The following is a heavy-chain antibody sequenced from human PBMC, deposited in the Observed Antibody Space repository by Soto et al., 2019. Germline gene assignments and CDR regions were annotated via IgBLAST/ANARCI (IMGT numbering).Heavy chain of an antibody. Sequence: PSETLSLTCAVSGGSISSGGYSWSWIRQPPGKGLEWIGYIYHSGSTYYNPSLKSRVTISVDRSKNQFSLKLSSVTAADTAVYYCARGPAAGTYYYYYGMDVWGQGTTVTVSS. D-gene: IGHD6-13*01. V-gene: IGHV4-30-2*01. CDR2: IYHSGST. J-gene: IGHJ6*02. CDR1: GGSISSGGYS. CDR3: ARGPAAGTYYYYYGMDV.